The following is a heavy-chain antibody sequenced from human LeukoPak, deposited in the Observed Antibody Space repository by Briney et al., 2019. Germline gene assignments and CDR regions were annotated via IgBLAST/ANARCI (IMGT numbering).Heavy chain of an antibody. D-gene: IGHD6-13*01. CDR3: TTKFIAAAFDP. CDR2: IKSKTDGGTT. Sequence: GGSLRLSCAASGSTFSNAWMSWVRQAPGKGLEWVGRIKSKTDGGTTDYAAPVKGRFTISRDDSKNTLYLQMNSLKTEDTAVYYCTTKFIAAAFDPWGQGTLVTVSS. V-gene: IGHV3-15*01. CDR1: GSTFSNAW. J-gene: IGHJ5*02.